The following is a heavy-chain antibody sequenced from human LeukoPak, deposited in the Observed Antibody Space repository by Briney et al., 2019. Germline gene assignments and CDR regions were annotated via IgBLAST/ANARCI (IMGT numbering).Heavy chain of an antibody. CDR3: ARLGWSGYLFDY. Sequence: SETLSLTCTVSGGSISSYYWSWIRQPPGKGLEWIGYIYYSGSTNYNPSLKSRVTISVDTSKNQFSLKLSSVTAADTAVYYCARLGWSGYLFDYWGQGTLVTVSS. J-gene: IGHJ4*02. CDR2: IYYSGST. V-gene: IGHV4-59*12. CDR1: GGSISSYY. D-gene: IGHD3-3*01.